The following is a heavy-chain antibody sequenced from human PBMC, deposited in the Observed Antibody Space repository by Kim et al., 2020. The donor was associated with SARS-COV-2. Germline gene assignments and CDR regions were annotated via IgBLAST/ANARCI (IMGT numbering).Heavy chain of an antibody. CDR1: GYSFTSYW. D-gene: IGHD3-10*01. CDR2: IDPSDSYT. CDR3: ARWGPLYYYGSGRPQSAFDI. Sequence: GESLKISCKGSGYSFTSYWISWVRQMPGKGLEWMGRIDPSDSYTNYSPSFQGHVTISADKSISTAYLQWSSLKASDTAMYYCARWGPLYYYGSGRPQSAFDIWGQGTMVTVSS. V-gene: IGHV5-10-1*01. J-gene: IGHJ3*02.